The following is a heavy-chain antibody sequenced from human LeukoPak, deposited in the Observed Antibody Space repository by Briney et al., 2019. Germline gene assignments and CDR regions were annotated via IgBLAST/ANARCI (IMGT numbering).Heavy chain of an antibody. CDR3: AKDWGDITMVRGVINGMDV. CDR1: GFTFSSYA. J-gene: IGHJ6*04. V-gene: IGHV3-23*01. D-gene: IGHD3-10*01. CDR2: ISGSGGST. Sequence: GGSLRLSSEASGFTFSSYAMSWVHQAPGKGLEWVSAISGSGGSTYYADSVKGRFTISRDNSKNTLDLRMNSLRAEDTAVYYCAKDWGDITMVRGVINGMDVWGRGTTVTVSS.